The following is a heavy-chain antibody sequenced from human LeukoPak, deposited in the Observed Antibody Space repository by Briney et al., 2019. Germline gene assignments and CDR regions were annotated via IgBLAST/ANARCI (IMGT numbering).Heavy chain of an antibody. D-gene: IGHD1/OR15-1a*01. V-gene: IGHV3-30*03. J-gene: IGHJ4*02. Sequence: GGSLRLSCAASGFTFKSYGMHWVRQAPGKGLEWVALISFDGSNIHYADSVKGRFTISRDNFKNTLSLQMNSLRAEDTAVYYCASKLPGNNPLDYWGQGTLVTVSS. CDR3: ASKLPGNNPLDY. CDR2: ISFDGSNI. CDR1: GFTFKSYG.